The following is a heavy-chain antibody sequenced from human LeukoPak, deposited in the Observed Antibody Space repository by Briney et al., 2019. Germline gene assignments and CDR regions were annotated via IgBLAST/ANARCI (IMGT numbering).Heavy chain of an antibody. CDR2: IIPILGIA. Sequence: SVRVSCKASGYTFTSYYMHWVRQAPGQGLEWMGRIIPILGIANYAQKFQGRVTITADKSTSTVYMELSSLRSEDTAVYYCASGYSSSSAYFDYWGQGTLVTVSS. V-gene: IGHV1-69*02. J-gene: IGHJ4*02. CDR1: GYTFTSYY. D-gene: IGHD6-6*01. CDR3: ASGYSSSSAYFDY.